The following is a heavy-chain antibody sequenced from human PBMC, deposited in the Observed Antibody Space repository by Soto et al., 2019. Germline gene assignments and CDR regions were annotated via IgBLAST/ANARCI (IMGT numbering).Heavy chain of an antibody. D-gene: IGHD3-10*02. CDR1: GFTFTTYA. CDR2: TFDSDSNT. CDR3: AKDYAPHDRGATLFDK. J-gene: IGHJ4*02. V-gene: IGHV3-23*01. Sequence: GGSLRLSCAASGFTFTTYAMTWVRQAPGKGLEWVSSTFDSDSNTRYADSVKGRFTISRDNSKNTLYLQMSSLRAEDTAVYYCAKDYAPHDRGATLFDKWGQGTLVTVSS.